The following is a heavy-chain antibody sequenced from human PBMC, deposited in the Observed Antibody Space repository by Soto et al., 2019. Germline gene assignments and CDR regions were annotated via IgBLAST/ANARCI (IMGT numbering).Heavy chain of an antibody. V-gene: IGHV3-23*01. CDR2: ISGSGSHT. J-gene: IGHJ5*02. CDR3: EKIEMGWFAH. Sequence: EVQLLESGGHVVQPGESLRLSCTGSGFSFFSNAMSWVRQAPGKGLEWVSTISGSGSHTYYADSVKGRFVVSRDNDKNTLYLHMSSLRGEEKVVYFCEKIEMGWFAHWGQGTQVTVSS. CDR1: GFSFFSNA. D-gene: IGHD2-8*01.